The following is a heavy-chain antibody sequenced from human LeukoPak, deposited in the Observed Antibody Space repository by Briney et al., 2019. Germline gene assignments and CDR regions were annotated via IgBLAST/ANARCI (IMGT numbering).Heavy chain of an antibody. CDR3: ARGDSSSWPYYYYYYYMDV. CDR1: EFTFSYYW. Sequence: GGSLRLSCAASEFTFSYYWMSWVRQAPGKGLEWVASIKQDGSEKYYVDSVKGRLTISRDNAKNSLYLQMNSLRAEDTAVYYCARGDSSSWPYYYYYYYMDVWGKGTTVTVSS. CDR2: IKQDGSEK. D-gene: IGHD6-13*01. V-gene: IGHV3-7*01. J-gene: IGHJ6*03.